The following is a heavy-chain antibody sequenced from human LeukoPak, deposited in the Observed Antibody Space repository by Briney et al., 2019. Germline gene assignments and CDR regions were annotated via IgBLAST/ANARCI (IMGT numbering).Heavy chain of an antibody. CDR2: ISSSGSTI. Sequence: GGSLRLSCAASGFTFSSYEMNWVRQAPGKGLEWVSYISSSGSTIYYADSVKGRFTISRDNAKNSLYLQMNSLRAEDTAVYYCGREDYYDSSGQGLFDYWGQGTLVTVSS. D-gene: IGHD3-22*01. CDR1: GFTFSSYE. V-gene: IGHV3-48*03. J-gene: IGHJ4*02. CDR3: GREDYYDSSGQGLFDY.